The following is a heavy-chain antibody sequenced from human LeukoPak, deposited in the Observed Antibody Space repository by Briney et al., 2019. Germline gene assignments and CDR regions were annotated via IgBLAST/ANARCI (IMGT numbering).Heavy chain of an antibody. D-gene: IGHD2-15*01. J-gene: IGHJ4*02. Sequence: GGSLRLSCAASGFTFSSYSMNWVRQAPGKGLEWVSSISSSSSYIYYADSVKGRFTISRDNAKNSLYLQMNSLRAEDTAVYYCARAGSLRTPYDYWGQGTLVTVSS. V-gene: IGHV3-21*01. CDR1: GFTFSSYS. CDR2: ISSSSSYI. CDR3: ARAGSLRTPYDY.